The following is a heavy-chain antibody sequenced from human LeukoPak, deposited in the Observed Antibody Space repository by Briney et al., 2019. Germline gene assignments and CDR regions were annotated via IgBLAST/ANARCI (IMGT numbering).Heavy chain of an antibody. V-gene: IGHV1-18*01. CDR3: ARVGDIYDSSGYYFDY. J-gene: IGHJ4*02. CDR1: GYTFTSYG. D-gene: IGHD3-22*01. CDR2: IRAYNGNT. Sequence: ASVKVSCKASGYTFTSYGISWVRQAPGQGLEWMGWIRAYNGNTNYAQKLQGRVTMTTDTSTSTAYMELRSLRSDDTAVYYCARVGDIYDSSGYYFDYWGQGTLVTVSS.